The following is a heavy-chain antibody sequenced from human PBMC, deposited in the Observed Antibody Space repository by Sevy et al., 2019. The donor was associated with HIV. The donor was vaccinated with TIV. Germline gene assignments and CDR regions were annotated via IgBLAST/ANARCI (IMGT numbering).Heavy chain of an antibody. Sequence: GGSLRLSCAASGFTFSSYSMNWVRQAPGKGLEWVSYISSSSTIYYADSVKGRFTTSRDNARNSLYLQMNSLRDEDTAVYYCARDRGIVGAPQRSRYYFDYWGQGTLVTVSS. CDR2: ISSSSTI. CDR3: ARDRGIVGAPQRSRYYFDY. CDR1: GFTFSSYS. J-gene: IGHJ4*02. V-gene: IGHV3-48*02. D-gene: IGHD1-26*01.